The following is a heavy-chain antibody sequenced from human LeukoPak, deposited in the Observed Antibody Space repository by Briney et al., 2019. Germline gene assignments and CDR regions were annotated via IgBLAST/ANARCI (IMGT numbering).Heavy chain of an antibody. J-gene: IGHJ4*02. V-gene: IGHV1-24*01. CDR3: ATGISSWYDGDY. CDR1: GYTLTELS. Sequence: GASVKVSFKVSGYTLTELSMHWVRQAPGKGLEWMGGFDPEDGETIYAQKFQGRVTMTEDTSTDTAYMELSSLRSEDTAVYYCATGISSWYDGDYWGQGTLVTVSS. D-gene: IGHD6-13*01. CDR2: FDPEDGET.